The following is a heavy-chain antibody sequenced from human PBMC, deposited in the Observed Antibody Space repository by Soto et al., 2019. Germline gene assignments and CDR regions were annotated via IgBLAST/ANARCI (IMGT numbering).Heavy chain of an antibody. CDR2: INHSGST. D-gene: IGHD3-10*01. CDR1: GGSFSDFF. J-gene: IGHJ5*02. CDR3: ARGESRGSGIQLWVHHRANYFDP. V-gene: IGHV4-34*01. Sequence: LSETLSLTCAVYGGSFSDFFWSWIRQPPGKGLEWIGEINHSGSTNYNPSLESRVTISVDTSKNHFSLKLSSVTAADTAVYYCARGESRGSGIQLWVHHRANYFDPWGQGTLVTVSS.